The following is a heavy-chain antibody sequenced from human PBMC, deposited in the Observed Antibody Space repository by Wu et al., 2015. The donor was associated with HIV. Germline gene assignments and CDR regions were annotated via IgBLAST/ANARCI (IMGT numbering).Heavy chain of an antibody. CDR1: GGSISSYY. V-gene: IGHV4-59*01. CDR2: MHGSGGT. J-gene: IGHJ4*02. D-gene: IGHD1-1*01. CDR3: ARSITTTDTMTYFFY. Sequence: QVQLQESGPGLVKPSETLSLTCTVFGGSISSYYWSWIRQPPGKGLEWIGYMHGSGGTNSNPSLKSRVTMLIDTSKNQFSLKLRSVTAADTAVYYCARSITTTDTMTYFFYWGQGTLVTVSS.